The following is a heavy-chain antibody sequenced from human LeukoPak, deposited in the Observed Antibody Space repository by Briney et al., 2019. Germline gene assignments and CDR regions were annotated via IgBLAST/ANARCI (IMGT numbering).Heavy chain of an antibody. J-gene: IGHJ4*02. V-gene: IGHV1-18*01. CDR3: TRATIPAAGIDY. CDR2: ISTYTGDT. D-gene: IGHD6-13*01. Sequence: GASVKVSCKASSYTFASYGVSWVRQAPGQGLEWMGWISTYTGDTNYAQKLQGRLTMTTDTSASTAFMELRSLTSDDTAVYYCTRATIPAAGIDYWGQGTLVTVSS. CDR1: SYTFASYG.